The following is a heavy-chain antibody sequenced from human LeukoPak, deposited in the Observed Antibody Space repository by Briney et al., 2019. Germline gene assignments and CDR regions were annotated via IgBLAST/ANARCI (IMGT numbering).Heavy chain of an antibody. J-gene: IGHJ5*02. Sequence: ASVKVSCKASGGTFSNYAVSWVRQAPEQGLEWMGIINPSGGSTSYAQKFQGRVTMTRDMSTRTDYMELSSLRYEDTAVYYCARDVSSTSSWWFDPWGQGTLVIVSS. D-gene: IGHD2-2*01. V-gene: IGHV1-46*01. CDR3: ARDVSSTSSWWFDP. CDR1: GGTFSNYA. CDR2: INPSGGST.